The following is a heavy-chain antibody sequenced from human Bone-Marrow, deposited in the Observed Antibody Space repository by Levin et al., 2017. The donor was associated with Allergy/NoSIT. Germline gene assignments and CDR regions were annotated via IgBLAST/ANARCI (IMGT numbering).Heavy chain of an antibody. V-gene: IGHV3-53*01. CDR1: GFSVSDNY. CDR2: IYSGGNT. Sequence: AGGSLRLSCAASGFSVSDNYMAWVRQAPGRGLEWVSIIYSGGNTYDADAVRGRFTISKDSSQNRLFLQMNSLRAEDTAIYYCATMSSPSYYYALDVWGQGTKVTVSS. J-gene: IGHJ6*02. CDR3: ATMSSPSYYYALDV.